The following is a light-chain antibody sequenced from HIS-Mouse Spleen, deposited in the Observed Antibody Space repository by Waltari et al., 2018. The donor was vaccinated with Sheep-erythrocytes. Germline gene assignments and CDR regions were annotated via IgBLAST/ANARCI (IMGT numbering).Light chain of an antibody. CDR2: DDS. CDR1: NIGSKS. J-gene: IGLJ2*01. Sequence: SYVLTQPPSVSVAPGQTARITCGGNNIGSKSVHWYQQKPGQAPVLVVYDDSDRPSGIPEGFSGSNAGKTATLTISRVEAGDEADYYCQVWDSSSDHVVFGGGTKLTVL. V-gene: IGLV3-21*02. CDR3: QVWDSSSDHVV.